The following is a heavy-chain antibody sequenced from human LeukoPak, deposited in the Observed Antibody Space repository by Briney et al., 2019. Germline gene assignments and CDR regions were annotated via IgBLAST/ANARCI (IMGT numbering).Heavy chain of an antibody. D-gene: IGHD2-2*01. Sequence: GGSLRLSCAASGFTVSSKYMTWVSQAPGKGLEWVSVIYTGGSTQYADSVKGRFTISKDNSKNTLYLQMNSLIAEDTAVYYCARVYCSSTSCYDGGAFDIWGQGTMVTVSS. J-gene: IGHJ3*02. CDR1: GFTVSSKY. CDR3: ARVYCSSTSCYDGGAFDI. CDR2: IYTGGST. V-gene: IGHV3-53*05.